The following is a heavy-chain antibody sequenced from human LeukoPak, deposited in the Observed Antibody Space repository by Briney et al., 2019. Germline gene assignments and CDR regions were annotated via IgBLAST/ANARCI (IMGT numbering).Heavy chain of an antibody. J-gene: IGHJ4*02. CDR2: ISSTSSTI. CDR1: GFTFSSYS. D-gene: IGHD3-22*01. CDR3: AIGYYYDSSGYYPFDY. Sequence: GGSLRLSCAASGFTFSSYSMNWVRQAPGKGLEWVSYISSTSSTIYYADSVKGRFTIARDNSKNTLYLQMNSLRAEDTAVYYCAIGYYYDSSGYYPFDYWGQGTLVTVSS. V-gene: IGHV3-48*01.